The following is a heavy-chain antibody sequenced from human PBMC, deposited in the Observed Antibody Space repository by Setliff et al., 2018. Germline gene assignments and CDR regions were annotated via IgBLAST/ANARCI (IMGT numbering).Heavy chain of an antibody. CDR1: GFTFSSYT. V-gene: IGHV3-23*01. Sequence: PGGSLSLSCRTSGFTFSSYTMHWVRQAPGKGLEWVSAITDDGGTQHYACSVMVRFTIARYNANSALYLQMHSLRVDDTALYYCAKSSGSSSSTNLEYLGPGTLFTVSS. D-gene: IGHD6-6*01. CDR3: AKSSGSSSSTNLEY. J-gene: IGHJ4*02. CDR2: ITDDGGTQ.